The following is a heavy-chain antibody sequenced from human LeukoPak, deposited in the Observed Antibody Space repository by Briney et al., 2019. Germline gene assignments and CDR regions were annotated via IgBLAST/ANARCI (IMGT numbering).Heavy chain of an antibody. D-gene: IGHD6-19*01. Sequence: GGSLRLSCAASKFTFSNYAMHWVRQAPGKGLEWVAVISYDGSNKHYADSVEGRFTISRDNSRNTLYLQMSNLRAEDTAVYYCANSGWSLRDYWGQGTLVTVSS. J-gene: IGHJ4*02. CDR3: ANSGWSLRDY. V-gene: IGHV3-30*04. CDR2: ISYDGSNK. CDR1: KFTFSNYA.